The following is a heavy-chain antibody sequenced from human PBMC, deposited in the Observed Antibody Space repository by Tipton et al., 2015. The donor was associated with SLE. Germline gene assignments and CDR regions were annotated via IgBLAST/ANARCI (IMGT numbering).Heavy chain of an antibody. CDR2: INHSGST. V-gene: IGHV4-34*01. Sequence: TLSLTCAVYGGSFSGYYWSWIRQPPGKGLEWIGEINHSGSTNYNPSLKSRVTISTDTSKNQFSLKLSSVTAADTAVYYCARGGGIVWFDPWGQGTLVTVSS. J-gene: IGHJ5*02. D-gene: IGHD3-16*01. CDR3: ARGGGIVWFDP. CDR1: GGSFSGYY.